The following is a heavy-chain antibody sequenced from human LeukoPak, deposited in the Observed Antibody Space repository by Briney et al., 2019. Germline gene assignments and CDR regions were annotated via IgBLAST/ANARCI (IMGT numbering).Heavy chain of an antibody. CDR2: IYHSGST. V-gene: IGHV4-38-2*01. D-gene: IGHD4-11*01. J-gene: IGHJ4*02. CDR3: ARRYSNYFFDY. CDR1: GYSITSGYY. Sequence: PSETLSLTCAVSGYSITSGYYWAWIRQPPGKGLEWIGNIYHSGSTYYNASLKSRVTISVDTSKNQFSLKLNSVTAADTAVYYCARRYSNYFFDYWGQGTLVTVSS.